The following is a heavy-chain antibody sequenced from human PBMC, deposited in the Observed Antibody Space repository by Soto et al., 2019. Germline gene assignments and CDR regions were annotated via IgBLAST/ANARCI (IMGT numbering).Heavy chain of an antibody. D-gene: IGHD2-2*01. CDR1: GFTFSSYA. J-gene: IGHJ6*02. CDR2: ISSSSSTI. Sequence: PGGSLRLSCAASGFTFSSYAMSWVRQAPGKGLEWVSAISSSSSTIYYADSVKGRFTISRDNAKNSLYLQMNSLRAEDTAVYYCARDHSSSTSCYACYYYGMDVWGQGTTVTVSS. CDR3: ARDHSSSTSCYACYYYGMDV. V-gene: IGHV3-48*01.